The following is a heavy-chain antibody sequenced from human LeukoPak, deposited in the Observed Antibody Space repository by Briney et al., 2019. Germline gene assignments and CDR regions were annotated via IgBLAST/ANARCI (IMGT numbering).Heavy chain of an antibody. D-gene: IGHD3-22*01. CDR3: ARDRPRDDYYDSSGGTDY. CDR1: GFTFCSYS. CDR2: ISSSSSYI. J-gene: IGHJ4*02. V-gene: IGHV3-21*01. Sequence: GGSLRLSCAASGFTFCSYSMNWVRQAPGKGLEWVSSISSSSSYIYYADSVKGRFTISRDNAKNSLYLQMNSLRAEDTAVYYCARDRPRDDYYDSSGGTDYWGQGTLVTVSS.